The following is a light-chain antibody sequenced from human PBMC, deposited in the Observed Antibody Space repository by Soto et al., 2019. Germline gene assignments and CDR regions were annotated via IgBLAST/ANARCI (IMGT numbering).Light chain of an antibody. V-gene: IGLV1-40*01. J-gene: IGLJ2*01. CDR1: SSNIGAGYH. Sequence: QAVVTQPPSVSGAPGQRVTISCTGSSSNIGAGYHVHWYQQLPRTAPKLLIYGNSNRPSGVPDRFSGSKSGTSASLAITGLQAEDEADYYCQSYDSSLSGSVFGGGTQLTVL. CDR3: QSYDSSLSGSV. CDR2: GNS.